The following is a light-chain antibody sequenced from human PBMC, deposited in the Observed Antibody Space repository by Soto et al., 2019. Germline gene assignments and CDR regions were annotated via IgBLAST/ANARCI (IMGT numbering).Light chain of an antibody. Sequence: DIQMTQSPSTLPASVGDRVTITCRASQSISNCLAWYQQKPGKAPKLLIYKASTLKSGVPSRFSGSGSGTEFTLTISSLQPDDFATYYCQHYNSYSEAFGQGTKVDI. CDR1: QSISNC. V-gene: IGKV1-5*03. CDR2: KAS. CDR3: QHYNSYSEA. J-gene: IGKJ1*01.